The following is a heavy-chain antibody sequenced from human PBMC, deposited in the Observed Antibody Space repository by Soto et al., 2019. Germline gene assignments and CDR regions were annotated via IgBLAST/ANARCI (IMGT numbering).Heavy chain of an antibody. CDR2: ISFQGTND. CDR1: GFNFNNYG. Sequence: QVQLVESGGGVVQPGGSLRLSCAGSGFNFNNYGMYWVRQAPGKGLEWVAFISFQGTNDYYAEAVKGRFTISKEYYKKTLLLQMNSLRADDTSMYYCVKLMFDHDSSGFSGDYWGQGTLVTVS. CDR3: VKLMFDHDSSGFSGDY. V-gene: IGHV3-30*18. J-gene: IGHJ4*02. D-gene: IGHD3-22*01.